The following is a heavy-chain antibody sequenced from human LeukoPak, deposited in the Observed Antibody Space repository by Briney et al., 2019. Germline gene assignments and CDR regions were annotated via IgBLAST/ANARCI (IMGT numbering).Heavy chain of an antibody. J-gene: IGHJ4*02. CDR2: ITSSSSFR. CDR1: GFTVTSNY. CDR3: ARDSYSNPDY. V-gene: IGHV3-11*06. Sequence: PGGSLRLSCAVSGFTVTSNYMSWIRQAPGKGLERVSYITSSSSFRTYADSVKGRFTISRDNAKNSLYLQMNSLRAEDTAVYYCARDSYSNPDYWGQGTLVTVSS. D-gene: IGHD4-11*01.